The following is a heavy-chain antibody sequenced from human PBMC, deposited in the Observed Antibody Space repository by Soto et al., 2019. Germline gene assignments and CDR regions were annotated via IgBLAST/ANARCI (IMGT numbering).Heavy chain of an antibody. CDR2: IYYSGST. V-gene: IGHV4-30-4*01. CDR3: AGKEIAAAGIRIDY. Sequence: SETLSLTCTVSGGSISSGDYYWSWIRQPPGKGLEWIGCIYYSGSTYYNPSLKSRVTISVDTSKNQFSLKLSSVTAADTAVYYCAGKEIAAAGIRIDYWGQGTLVTVSS. D-gene: IGHD6-13*01. J-gene: IGHJ4*02. CDR1: GGSISSGDYY.